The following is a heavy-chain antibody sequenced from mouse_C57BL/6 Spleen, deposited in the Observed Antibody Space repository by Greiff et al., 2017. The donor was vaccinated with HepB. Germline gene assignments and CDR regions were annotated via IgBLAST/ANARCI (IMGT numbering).Heavy chain of an antibody. J-gene: IGHJ2*01. Sequence: LVESGASVKISCKASGYAFSSSWRNWVKQRPGKGLEWIGRIYPGDGDTNYNGNFKGKATLTADKSSSTAYMQLSSLTSEDSAVYFCARDGSSPLDYWGQGTTLTVSS. V-gene: IGHV1-82*01. CDR2: IYPGDGDT. CDR1: GYAFSSSW. CDR3: ARDGSSPLDY. D-gene: IGHD1-1*01.